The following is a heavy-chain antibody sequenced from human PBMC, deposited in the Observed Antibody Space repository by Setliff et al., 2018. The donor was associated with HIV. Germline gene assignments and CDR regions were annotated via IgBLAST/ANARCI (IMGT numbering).Heavy chain of an antibody. J-gene: IGHJ3*02. Sequence: GASVKVSCKASGYTFTDYYMHWVRQAPGQGLEWMGWINPNSGGTKSAQTFQGRVTMTRDTSINTAYMDLSRLRSDDTAIYYCARDKLEETAESLWGPMKNDAFDIWGPGTLVTV. CDR2: INPNSGGT. CDR3: ARDKLEETAESLWGPMKNDAFDI. CDR1: GYTFTDYY. V-gene: IGHV1-2*02. D-gene: IGHD2-21*01.